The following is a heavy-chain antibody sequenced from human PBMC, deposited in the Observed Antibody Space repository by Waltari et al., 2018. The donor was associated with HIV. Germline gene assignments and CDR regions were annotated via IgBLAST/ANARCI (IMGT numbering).Heavy chain of an antibody. CDR3: ARMHSYSATRGAFDI. J-gene: IGHJ3*02. D-gene: IGHD5-12*01. V-gene: IGHV1-3*01. CDR1: GYTFTNYA. Sequence: QVQLVQSGAEVKKPGASVRFSCKASGYTFTNYAIQWVRQAPGQRLEWIGWINGGTGNTKHSQKLQGRVTITRDTSASTAYMELSSLRSEDTAVYYCARMHSYSATRGAFDIWGQGTMVTVSS. CDR2: INGGTGNT.